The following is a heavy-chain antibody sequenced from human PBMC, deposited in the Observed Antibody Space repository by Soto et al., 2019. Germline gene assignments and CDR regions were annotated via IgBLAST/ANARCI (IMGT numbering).Heavy chain of an antibody. D-gene: IGHD2-2*01. J-gene: IGHJ6*02. Sequence: QVQLVESGGGVVQPGRSLRLSCAASGFTFSSYGMHWVRQAPGKGLEWVAVISYDGSNKYYADSVKGRFTISRYNSKNTMYLPMNSMRAEDTAVYYCAKGPAIVLVPAAMNYYYGLDVWGHGTTVTVSS. V-gene: IGHV3-30*18. CDR3: AKGPAIVLVPAAMNYYYGLDV. CDR1: GFTFSSYG. CDR2: ISYDGSNK.